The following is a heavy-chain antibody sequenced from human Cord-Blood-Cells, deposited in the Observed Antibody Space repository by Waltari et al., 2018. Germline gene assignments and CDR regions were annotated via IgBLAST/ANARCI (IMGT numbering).Heavy chain of an antibody. CDR1: GYSISSGYY. J-gene: IGHJ4*02. CDR2: IDHSGST. D-gene: IGHD2-2*01. CDR3: ARDQYFSSTSCYYFDY. Sequence: QVQLQESGPGLVKPSETLSLTCAVSGYSISSGYYWGWIRQPPGKGLEWIGSIDHSGSTYYNPYLKSRGTISVDTSKNQFSLKLSSVTAADTAVYYCARDQYFSSTSCYYFDYWGQGTLVTVSS. V-gene: IGHV4-38-2*02.